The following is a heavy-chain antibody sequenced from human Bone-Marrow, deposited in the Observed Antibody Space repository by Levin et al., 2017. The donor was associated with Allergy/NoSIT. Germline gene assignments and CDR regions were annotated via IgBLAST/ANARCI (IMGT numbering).Heavy chain of an antibody. J-gene: IGHJ6*02. CDR3: ARARTVSGGNSVVYYYGMDV. D-gene: IGHD4-23*01. Sequence: GSLRLSCTVSGASINTYYWSWIRRPPGKDLEWIGYISYSGSTDYNPSLRSRVTISVDTSKNQFSLTLSSVTAADTAIYYCARARTVSGGNSVVYYYGMDVWGQGTTVTVSS. V-gene: IGHV4-59*01. CDR2: ISYSGST. CDR1: GASINTYY.